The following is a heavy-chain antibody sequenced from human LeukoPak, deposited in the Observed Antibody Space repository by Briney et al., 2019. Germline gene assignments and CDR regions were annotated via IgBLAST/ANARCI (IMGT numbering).Heavy chain of an antibody. CDR2: IYHSGST. D-gene: IGHD3-10*01. Sequence: SETLSLTCTVSGGSISSYYWSWIRQPPGKGLEWIGSIYHSGSTYYNPSLKSRVTISVDTSKNQFSLKLSSVTAADTAVYYCARDRDTLWFGEQETDAFDIWGQGTMVTVSS. CDR3: ARDRDTLWFGEQETDAFDI. J-gene: IGHJ3*02. V-gene: IGHV4-38-2*02. CDR1: GGSISSYY.